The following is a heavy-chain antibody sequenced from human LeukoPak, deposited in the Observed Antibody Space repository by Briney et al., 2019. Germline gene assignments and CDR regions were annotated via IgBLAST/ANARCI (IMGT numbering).Heavy chain of an antibody. CDR2: INHSGST. Sequence: SETLSLTCAVYGGSFSGYYWSWIRQPPGKGLEWIGEINHSGSTNYNPSLKSRVTISVDTSKNQFSLKLSSVTAADTAVYYCARRSGWYNNWFDPWGQGTLVTVSS. J-gene: IGHJ5*02. CDR1: GGSFSGYY. D-gene: IGHD6-19*01. V-gene: IGHV4-34*01. CDR3: ARRSGWYNNWFDP.